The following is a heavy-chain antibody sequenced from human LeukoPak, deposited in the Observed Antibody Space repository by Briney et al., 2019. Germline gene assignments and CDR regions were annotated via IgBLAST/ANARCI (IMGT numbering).Heavy chain of an antibody. V-gene: IGHV1-69*13. CDR3: ARDRTLIAVAGRYYGMDV. D-gene: IGHD6-19*01. J-gene: IGHJ6*02. Sequence: GASVKVSCKASGGTFSSYAISWVRQALGQGLEWMGGIIPIFGTANYAQKFQGRVTITADESTSTAYMELSSLRSEDTAVYYCARDRTLIAVAGRYYGMDVWGQGTTVTVSS. CDR1: GGTFSSYA. CDR2: IIPIFGTA.